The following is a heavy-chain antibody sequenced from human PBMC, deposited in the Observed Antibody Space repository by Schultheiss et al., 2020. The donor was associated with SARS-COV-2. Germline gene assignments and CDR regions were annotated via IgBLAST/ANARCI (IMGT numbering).Heavy chain of an antibody. CDR3: ARDSTRRKHSVNRGFDY. CDR2: ISAYNGNT. J-gene: IGHJ4*02. Sequence: ASVKVSCKASGYTFTSYGISWVRQAPGQGLEWMGWISAYNGNTNYAQKLQGRVTMTTDTSTSTAYMELRSLRSDDTAVDYCARDSTRRKHSVNRGFDYWGQGTLVTVSS. V-gene: IGHV1-18*04. D-gene: IGHD5/OR15-5a*01. CDR1: GYTFTSYG.